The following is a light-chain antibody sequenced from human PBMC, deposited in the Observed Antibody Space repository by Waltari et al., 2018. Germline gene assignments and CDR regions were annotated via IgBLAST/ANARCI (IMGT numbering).Light chain of an antibody. V-gene: IGKV4-1*01. CDR2: WAS. Sequence: DIVMTQSPDSLAVSLGERATIHCKSSQSVLYSSNNKDYLALFQQKPGQPPKLLISWASTRESGVPDRFSGSGSGTDFTLTISSLQAEDVAVYYCQQYYSTVRTFGQGTKVEIK. J-gene: IGKJ1*01. CDR3: QQYYSTVRT. CDR1: QSVLYSSNNKDY.